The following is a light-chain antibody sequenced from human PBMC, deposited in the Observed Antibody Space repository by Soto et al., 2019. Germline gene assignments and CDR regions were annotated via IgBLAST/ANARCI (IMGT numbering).Light chain of an antibody. J-gene: IGLJ1*01. CDR3: QTWGTGIHV. Sequence: QSVLTQSPSASASLGDSVKFTCTLSSGHSSYAIAWHQQQPEKGPRYLMKLNSDGSHSKGDGIPDRFSGSSSGAERYLTISSLQSEDEADYFCQTWGTGIHVFGTGTKLTVL. CDR1: SGHSSYA. CDR2: LNSDGSH. V-gene: IGLV4-69*01.